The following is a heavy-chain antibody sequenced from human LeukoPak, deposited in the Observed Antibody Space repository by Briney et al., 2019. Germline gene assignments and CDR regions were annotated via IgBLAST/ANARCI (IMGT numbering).Heavy chain of an antibody. V-gene: IGHV3-23*01. CDR1: GFTFSSYA. CDR2: VSGSGGST. D-gene: IGHD3-22*01. CDR3: AKYYYDSSGYYDAAPLDS. Sequence: TGGSLRLSCAASGFTFSSYAMSWVRQAPGKGLEWVSAVSGSGGSTYYADSVEGRFTISRDNFKSTLFLQMISLRAEDTAVYSCAKYYYDSSGYYDAAPLDSWGQGTLVTVFS. J-gene: IGHJ4*02.